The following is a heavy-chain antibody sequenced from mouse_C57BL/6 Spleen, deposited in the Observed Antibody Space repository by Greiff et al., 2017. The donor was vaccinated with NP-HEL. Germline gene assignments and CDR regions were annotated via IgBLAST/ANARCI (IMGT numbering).Heavy chain of an antibody. CDR3: ARQASPTVVSMDY. V-gene: IGHV5-6*01. D-gene: IGHD1-1*01. CDR1: GFTFSSYG. Sequence: EVKLVESGGDLVKPGGSLTLSCAASGFTFSSYGMSWVRQTPDKRLEWVATISSGGSYTYYPASVKGRFTISRDNAKKTLYLQMSRLKSEDTAMYYCARQASPTVVSMDYWGQGTSVTVSS. J-gene: IGHJ4*01. CDR2: ISSGGSYT.